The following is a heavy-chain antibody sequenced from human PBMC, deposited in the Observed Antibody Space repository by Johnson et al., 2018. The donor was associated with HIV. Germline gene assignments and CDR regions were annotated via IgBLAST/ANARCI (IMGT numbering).Heavy chain of an antibody. J-gene: IGHJ3*02. CDR3: AKDRVVIAAHDAFDI. D-gene: IGHD2-21*01. CDR2: TWNDGSNT. V-gene: IGHV3-33*06. Sequence: QVQLVDPGGGLVQPGRSLRLPCAASALTFSSYAMHWVRHAPGKGLERVAVTWNDGSNTSYPDPVKGRFTISRDNSKNTLYLQMNSLRAEDTAVYYCAKDRVVIAAHDAFDIWGQGTMVTVSS. CDR1: ALTFSSYA.